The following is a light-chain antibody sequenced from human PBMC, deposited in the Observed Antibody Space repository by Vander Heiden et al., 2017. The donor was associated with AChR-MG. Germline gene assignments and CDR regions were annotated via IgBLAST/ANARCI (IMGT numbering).Light chain of an antibody. Sequence: QSVLTQPPSASGTPGQRATTACSGSSSHTGSNTVNWYQQLPGAAPNLLIYSNNQRPSGVPDRFSGSKSGTSASLAISGLQSEDEADYYCAAWDDSLNGHVVFGGGTKLTVL. V-gene: IGLV1-44*01. CDR1: SSHTGSNT. J-gene: IGLJ2*01. CDR3: AAWDDSLNGHVV. CDR2: SNN.